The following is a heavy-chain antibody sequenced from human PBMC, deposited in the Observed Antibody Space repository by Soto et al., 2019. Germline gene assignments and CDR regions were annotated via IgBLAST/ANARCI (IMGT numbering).Heavy chain of an antibody. V-gene: IGHV3-23*01. CDR2: ISVSGDNT. CDR3: VKDRSTSDWYGYFDY. J-gene: IGHJ4*02. CDR1: GFTFNTQA. D-gene: IGHD6-19*01. Sequence: EVQLLESGGGLEQPGGSLRLSCAASGFTFNTQAMSWVRQAPGKGLKWVSSISVSGDNTYNADAVKGRFTISRDNSKNTLYLQMNSLRAEDTAVYYCVKDRSTSDWYGYFDYWGQGTLVTVSS.